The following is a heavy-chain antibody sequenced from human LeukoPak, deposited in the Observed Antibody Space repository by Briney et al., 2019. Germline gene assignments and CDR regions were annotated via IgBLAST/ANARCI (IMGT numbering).Heavy chain of an antibody. D-gene: IGHD5-18*01. Sequence: SETLSLTCTVSGGSISSYYWSWIRQPPGKGLEWIGYIYYSGSTNYNPSLKSRVTISVDTSKNQFSLKLSSVTAADTAVYYCARLGDTAMPDYWGQGTLVTVSS. CDR3: ARLGDTAMPDY. V-gene: IGHV4-59*08. J-gene: IGHJ4*02. CDR2: IYYSGST. CDR1: GGSISSYY.